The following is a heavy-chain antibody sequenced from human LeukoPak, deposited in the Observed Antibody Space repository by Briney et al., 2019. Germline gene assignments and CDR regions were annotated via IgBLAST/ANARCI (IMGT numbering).Heavy chain of an antibody. CDR1: GYPFSNYD. CDR3: ARDLGFDY. V-gene: IGHV1-8*01. Sequence: ASVKVSCKTSGYPFSNYDINWVRQATGQGLEWMGWINPHSGKTGYAQKFQGRVTMTTDTSASTAYMELSSLRSEDTAVYYCARDLGFDYWGQGTLVTVSS. CDR2: INPHSGKT. J-gene: IGHJ4*02.